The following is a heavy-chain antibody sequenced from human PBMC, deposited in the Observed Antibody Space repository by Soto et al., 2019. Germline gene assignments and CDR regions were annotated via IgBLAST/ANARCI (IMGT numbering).Heavy chain of an antibody. Sequence: ASVKVSCKASGGTFDTYAFSWVRQAPGQGLEWMGGIIPISGTPNYAQKFQGRVTMTTDTSTSTAYMELRSLRSDDTAVYYCARSLDSSSFELDYWGQGTLVTVSS. V-gene: IGHV1-69*05. D-gene: IGHD6-6*01. CDR3: ARSLDSSSFELDY. CDR2: IIPISGTP. CDR1: GGTFDTYA. J-gene: IGHJ4*02.